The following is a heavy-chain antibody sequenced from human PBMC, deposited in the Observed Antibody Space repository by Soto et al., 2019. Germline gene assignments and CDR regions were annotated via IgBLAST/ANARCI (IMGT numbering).Heavy chain of an antibody. CDR1: GYTFTSYF. J-gene: IGHJ4*02. V-gene: IGHV1-46*03. Sequence: ASVKVSCKASGYTFTSYFLHWVRQAPGQGLEWMGIINPGAGSTTYAQNFQGRVTMTSDTSTSTVFMELSSLRSDDTAVYYCARVTVNNVLAGPFDYRGQGTLVTVSS. CDR3: ARVTVNNVLAGPFDY. CDR2: INPGAGST. D-gene: IGHD3-9*01.